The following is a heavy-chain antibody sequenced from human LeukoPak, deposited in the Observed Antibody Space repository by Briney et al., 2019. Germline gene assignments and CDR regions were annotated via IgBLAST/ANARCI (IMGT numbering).Heavy chain of an antibody. V-gene: IGHV5-51*01. CDR2: VYPDDSNT. J-gene: IGHJ4*02. CDR1: GYTFTDYW. Sequence: GESLRISCKASGYTFTDYWIAWVRQMPGKGLELMGIVYPDDSNTRYSPSFQGQVTISADESINTAYLQWSGLKASDTAIYYCARRDGYNHVDYWGQGTLVTVSS. CDR3: ARRDGYNHVDY. D-gene: IGHD5-24*01.